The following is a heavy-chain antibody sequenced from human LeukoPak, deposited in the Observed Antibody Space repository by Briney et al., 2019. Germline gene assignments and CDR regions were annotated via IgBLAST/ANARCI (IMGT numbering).Heavy chain of an antibody. CDR1: GGSFSGYY. CDR2: INHSGST. V-gene: IGHV4-34*01. J-gene: IGHJ6*03. CDR3: VRAGYCSSTSCPHNPYYYYMDV. Sequence: PSETLSLTCAVYGGSFSGYYWSWIRQPPGKGLEWIGEINHSGSTNYNPSLKSRVTISVDTSKNQFSLKLSSVTAADTAVYYCVRAGYCSSTSCPHNPYYYYMDVWGKRTTVTVSS. D-gene: IGHD2-2*01.